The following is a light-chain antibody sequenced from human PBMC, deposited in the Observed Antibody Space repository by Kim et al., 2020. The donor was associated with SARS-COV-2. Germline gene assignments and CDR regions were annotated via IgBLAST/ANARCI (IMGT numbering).Light chain of an antibody. V-gene: IGKV3-20*01. J-gene: IGKJ2*01. CDR2: GAY. Sequence: LPPGERATPSCRASQSFSSSYLAWYMQKPGQAPRLLIYGAYIRATGIPDRFGGSGSGTDFTLTISSLAPEDFAVYYCQHYGDSAYTFGQGTKLEI. CDR1: QSFSSSY. CDR3: QHYGDSAYT.